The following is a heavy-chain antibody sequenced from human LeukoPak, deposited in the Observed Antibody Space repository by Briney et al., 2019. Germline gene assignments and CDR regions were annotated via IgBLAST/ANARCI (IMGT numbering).Heavy chain of an antibody. Sequence: ASVKVSCKAAGYRFTNHGMIWVRQAPGQGLEWMDWISAYNGNTDYAQKVQGRITVTTDTSTSTAYMELKRLRSDDTAVYYCAKSHSGSLRAPFDSWGQGTLVTVSS. CDR1: GYRFTNHG. D-gene: IGHD5-12*01. CDR2: ISAYNGNT. CDR3: AKSHSGSLRAPFDS. V-gene: IGHV1-18*01. J-gene: IGHJ4*02.